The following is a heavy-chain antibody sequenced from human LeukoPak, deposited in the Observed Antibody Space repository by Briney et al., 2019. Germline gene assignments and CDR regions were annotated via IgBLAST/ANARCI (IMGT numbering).Heavy chain of an antibody. Sequence: ASVKVSCKASGYTFTGYYMHWVRQAPGQGLEWMGWINPNSGGTNYAQKFQGRVTITADESTSTAYMELSSLRSEGTAVYYCARESNRGSYPFDYWGQGTLVTVSS. J-gene: IGHJ4*02. CDR1: GYTFTGYY. V-gene: IGHV1-2*02. CDR2: INPNSGGT. CDR3: ARESNRGSYPFDY. D-gene: IGHD1-26*01.